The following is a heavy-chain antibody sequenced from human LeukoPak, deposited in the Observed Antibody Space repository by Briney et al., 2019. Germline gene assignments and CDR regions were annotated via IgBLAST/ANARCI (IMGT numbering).Heavy chain of an antibody. V-gene: IGHV3-7*01. D-gene: IGHD3-10*01. CDR1: GFTFSSYS. J-gene: IGHJ4*02. Sequence: PGGSLRLSCAASGFTFSSYSMNWVRQAPGKGLEWVANIKEDGSEKYYVDSVKGRFTISRDNAKNSLYMQMNSLRAEDTAVYYCARPRGVRGFPLDYWGQGTLVTVSS. CDR2: IKEDGSEK. CDR3: ARPRGVRGFPLDY.